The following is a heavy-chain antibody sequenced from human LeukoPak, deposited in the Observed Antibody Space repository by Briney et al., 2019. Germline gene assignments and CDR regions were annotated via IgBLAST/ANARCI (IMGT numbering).Heavy chain of an antibody. CDR3: ARDRGLGLPNWFTS. CDR2: IDLNGNHI. Sequence: GGSLRLSCVGSGFPFISYSMNWVRQAPGKGLEWVSSIDLNGNHINYADSVKDRFTISRDNAKNSLFLQMDSLRVEDTAVYYCARDRGLGLPNWFTSWGQGTLVTVSS. J-gene: IGHJ5*01. D-gene: IGHD2-15*01. V-gene: IGHV3-21*01. CDR1: GFPFISYS.